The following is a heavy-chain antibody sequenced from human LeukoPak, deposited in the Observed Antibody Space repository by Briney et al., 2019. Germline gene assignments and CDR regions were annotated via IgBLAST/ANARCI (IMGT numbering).Heavy chain of an antibody. V-gene: IGHV3-7*01. CDR2: IQQDGGEK. CDR3: ARDANYGHYDPVIYYMDV. J-gene: IGHJ6*03. D-gene: IGHD4-17*01. CDR1: GFTFSIYW. Sequence: PGGTLRLSCAASGFTFSIYWMNWVRQAPGKGLEWVAHIQQDGGEKYYVDSVKGRFTISRDNAKNSLFLQMNSLRAEDTAVYYCARDANYGHYDPVIYYMDVWGKGTTVTVSS.